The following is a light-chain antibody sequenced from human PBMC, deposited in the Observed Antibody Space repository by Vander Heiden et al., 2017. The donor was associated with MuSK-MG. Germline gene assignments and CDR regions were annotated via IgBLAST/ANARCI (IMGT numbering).Light chain of an antibody. Sequence: QSVLTQPPSVSGAPGQRVTISCTGSSSNIGAGYDVHWYQQLPGTAPKLLIYGNNNRPSGVPDRFSGSKSGTSASLGITGLQAEDEADYYCQPCDSSLSGGVFGGGTKLTVL. V-gene: IGLV1-40*01. J-gene: IGLJ2*01. CDR3: QPCDSSLSGGV. CDR2: GNN. CDR1: SSNIGAGYD.